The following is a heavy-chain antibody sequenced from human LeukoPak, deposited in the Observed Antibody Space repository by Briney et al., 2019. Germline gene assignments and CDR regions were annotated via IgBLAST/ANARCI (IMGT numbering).Heavy chain of an antibody. CDR2: LSFDGAHK. D-gene: IGHD3-10*01. CDR1: GFTFRHYA. J-gene: IGHJ4*02. CDR3: VRARAGGLDY. V-gene: IGHV3-30*04. Sequence: PGGSLRLSCAASGFTFRHYAVHWVRQAPGRGLEWVAVLSFDGAHKYYAESVKGRFTISRDNSNNTLFLQMDSLRIEDTALYYCVRARAGGLDYWRQGTLVTVSS.